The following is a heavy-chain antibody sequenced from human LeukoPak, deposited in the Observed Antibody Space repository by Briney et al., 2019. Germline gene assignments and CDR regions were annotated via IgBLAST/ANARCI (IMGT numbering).Heavy chain of an antibody. CDR3: APANIRFLEWLLGHYYFDY. J-gene: IGHJ4*02. CDR1: GYTLTELS. Sequence: GASVKVSCKVSGYTLTELSMHWVRQAPGKGLEWMGGFDPEDGETIYAQKFQGRVTMTEDTSTDTAYMELSSLTSEDTALYYCAPANIRFLEWLLGHYYFDYWGQGTLVTVSS. CDR2: FDPEDGET. D-gene: IGHD3-3*01. V-gene: IGHV1-24*01.